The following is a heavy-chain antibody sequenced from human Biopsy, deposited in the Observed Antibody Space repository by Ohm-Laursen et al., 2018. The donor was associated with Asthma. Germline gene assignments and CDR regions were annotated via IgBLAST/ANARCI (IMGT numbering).Heavy chain of an antibody. CDR2: ISSSGRTT. D-gene: IGHD6-25*01. V-gene: IGHV3-11*01. Sequence: SLRLSCAASGFSFSSYYMTWMRQAPGKGLEWVSSISSSGRTTYPAASVKGRFTISRDNAQKSLFLQMGSLRAEDTAIYYCARVFESSEWGPFYHFDLDVWGQGTTVAVSS. CDR3: ARVFESSEWGPFYHFDLDV. J-gene: IGHJ6*02. CDR1: GFSFSSYY.